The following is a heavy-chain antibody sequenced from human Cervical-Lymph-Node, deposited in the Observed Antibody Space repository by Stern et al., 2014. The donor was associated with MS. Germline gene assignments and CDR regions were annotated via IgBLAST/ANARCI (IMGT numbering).Heavy chain of an antibody. CDR3: AKGPVVDYGMDV. Sequence: EVPLVESGGGLVQPGRSLRLSWAASGFTFDDYAMHWVRQAPGKGLEWDSGISWNSGSIGYADSVKGRFTISRDNAKNSLYLQMNSLRAEDTALYYCAKGPVVDYGMDVWGQGTTVTVSS. CDR1: GFTFDDYA. V-gene: IGHV3-9*01. D-gene: IGHD2-2*01. J-gene: IGHJ6*02. CDR2: ISWNSGSI.